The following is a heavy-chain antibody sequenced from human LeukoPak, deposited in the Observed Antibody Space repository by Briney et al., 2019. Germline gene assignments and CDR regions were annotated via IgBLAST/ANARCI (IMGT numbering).Heavy chain of an antibody. V-gene: IGHV1-69*04. Sequence: SVKVSCKASGGTFSSYAISWVRQAPGQGLEWMGRIIPILGIANYAQKFQGRVTITTDKSTSTAYMELSSLRSEDTAVYYCARGFFGVVITGYFDYWAREPWSPSPQ. D-gene: IGHD3-3*01. CDR3: ARGFFGVVITGYFDY. CDR1: GGTFSSYA. J-gene: IGHJ4*02. CDR2: IIPILGIA.